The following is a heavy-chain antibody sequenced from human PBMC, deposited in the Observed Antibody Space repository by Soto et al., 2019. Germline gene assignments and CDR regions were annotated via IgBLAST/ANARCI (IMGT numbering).Heavy chain of an antibody. V-gene: IGHV3-49*04. CDR1: GFTFGDYA. D-gene: IGHD6-19*01. CDR3: TRREEWDSRRAVADDY. Sequence: GSLRLSCTASGFTFGDYAMSWVRQAPGKGLEWVGFIRSKAYGGATEYAASVKGRFTISRDDSKSIAYLQMNSLKTEDTAVYYCTRREEWDSRRAVADDYWGQGTLVTVSS. CDR2: IRSKAYGGAT. J-gene: IGHJ4*02.